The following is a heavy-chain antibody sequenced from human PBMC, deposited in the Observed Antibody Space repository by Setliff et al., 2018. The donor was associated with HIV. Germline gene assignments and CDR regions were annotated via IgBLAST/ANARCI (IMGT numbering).Heavy chain of an antibody. V-gene: IGHV3-23*01. J-gene: IGHJ6*04. Sequence: PGGSLRLSCAASGFTFNTYAMSWVRQAPGKGLEWVSVISGSGASTFYADSVKGRFTISRDNSKSTLYLQMNSLRAEDSAVYYCARDSRSFTMIVENQRGMDVWGKGTTVTVSS. CDR3: ARDSRSFTMIVENQRGMDV. CDR2: ISGSGAST. D-gene: IGHD3-22*01. CDR1: GFTFNTYA.